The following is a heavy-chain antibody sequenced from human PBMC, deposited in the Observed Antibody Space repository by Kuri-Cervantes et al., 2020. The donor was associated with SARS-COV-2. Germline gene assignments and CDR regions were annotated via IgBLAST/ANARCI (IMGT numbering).Heavy chain of an antibody. V-gene: IGHV3-30-3*01. J-gene: IGHJ6*02. D-gene: IGHD3-10*01. CDR3: ARKPSGSGYNYGMDV. CDR2: ISYDGSNK. CDR1: GFTFSSYA. Sequence: GESLKISCAASGFTFSSYAMHWVRQAPGKGLEWVAVISYDGSNKYYADSVKGRFTISRDNSKNTLYLQMNSLRAEDTAMYYCARKPSGSGYNYGMDVWGQGTTVTVSS.